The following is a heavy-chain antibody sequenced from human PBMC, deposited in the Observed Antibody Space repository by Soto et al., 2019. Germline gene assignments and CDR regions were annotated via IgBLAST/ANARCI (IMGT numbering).Heavy chain of an antibody. J-gene: IGHJ4*02. Sequence: QLQLQESGPGLVKPSETLSLTCTVSGGSISSSSYYWGWIRQPPGKGLEWIGSIYYSWSTYYNPALKSRVTRSVDTSKNQFSLKLSSVTAADTAVYYCARRGYYYGSGSYSSHRHETDYWGQGTLVTVSS. CDR1: GGSISSSSYY. V-gene: IGHV4-39*01. CDR2: IYYSWST. D-gene: IGHD3-10*01. CDR3: ARRGYYYGSGSYSSHRHETDY.